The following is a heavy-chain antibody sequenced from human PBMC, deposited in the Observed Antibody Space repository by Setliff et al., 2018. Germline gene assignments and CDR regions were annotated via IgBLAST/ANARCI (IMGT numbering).Heavy chain of an antibody. D-gene: IGHD3-10*01. CDR2: INHYGST. V-gene: IGHV4-34*01. CDR1: DGSFSDYY. J-gene: IGHJ3*02. CDR3: ARRWNFGPYGSGIHDAFDM. Sequence: PSETLSLTCAVFDGSFSDYYWTWIRQPPGKGLEWIGEINHYGSTQSRSSLKSRVTISVDTSKNQFSLKLSSVTAADTAVYYCARRWNFGPYGSGIHDAFDMWGQGSMVTVSS.